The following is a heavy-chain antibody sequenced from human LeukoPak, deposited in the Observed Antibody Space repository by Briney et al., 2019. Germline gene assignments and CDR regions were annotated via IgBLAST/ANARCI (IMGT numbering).Heavy chain of an antibody. CDR3: AREEYSSSWEHAFDI. CDR2: ISSSSSYI. Sequence: TGGSLRLSCAASGFTFSSYSMNWVRQAPGKGLEWVSSISSSSSYIYYADSVKGRFTISRDNAKNSLYLQMNSLRAEDTAVYYCAREEYSSSWEHAFDIWGQGTMVTVSS. V-gene: IGHV3-21*01. CDR1: GFTFSSYS. J-gene: IGHJ3*02. D-gene: IGHD6-13*01.